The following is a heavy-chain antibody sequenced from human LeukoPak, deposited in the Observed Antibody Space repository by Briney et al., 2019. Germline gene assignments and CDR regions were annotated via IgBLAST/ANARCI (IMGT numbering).Heavy chain of an antibody. CDR2: IIPIFGTA. D-gene: IGHD1-26*01. V-gene: IGHV1-69*13. CDR3: ARGGSYQEIDY. CDR1: GGIFISYA. Sequence: ASVKVSCKASGGIFISYAISWVRQAPGQGLEWMGGIIPIFGTANYAQKFQGRVTITADESTSTAYMELSSLRSEDTAVYYCARGGSYQEIDYWGQGTLVTVSS. J-gene: IGHJ4*02.